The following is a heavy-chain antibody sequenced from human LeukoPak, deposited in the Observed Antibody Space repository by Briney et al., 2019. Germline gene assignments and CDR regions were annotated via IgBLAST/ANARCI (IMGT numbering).Heavy chain of an antibody. V-gene: IGHV3-48*04. CDR2: ISSSGSTI. D-gene: IGHD3-3*01. CDR1: GFTFSSYS. CDR3: ASWGGNAQSDSWSGPFDY. J-gene: IGHJ4*02. Sequence: TGGSLRLSCAASGFTFSSYSMNWVRQAPGKGLEWVSYISSSGSTIYYADSVKGRFTISRDNAKNSLYLQMSSLRVEDTAVYYCASWGGNAQSDSWSGPFDYWGQGTLVTVSS.